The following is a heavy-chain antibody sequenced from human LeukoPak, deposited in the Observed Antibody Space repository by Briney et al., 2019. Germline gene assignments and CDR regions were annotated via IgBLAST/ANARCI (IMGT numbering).Heavy chain of an antibody. CDR2: IHTSGST. Sequence: PSETLSLTCTVSGGSISSYYWSWIRQPAGKGLEWIGRIHTSGSTNYNPSLKSRVTMSVDTSKNQFSLKLSSVTAADTAVYYCASELRFLEWLSQGNWFDPWGQGTLVTVSS. D-gene: IGHD3-3*01. V-gene: IGHV4-4*07. CDR3: ASELRFLEWLSQGNWFDP. CDR1: GGSISSYY. J-gene: IGHJ5*02.